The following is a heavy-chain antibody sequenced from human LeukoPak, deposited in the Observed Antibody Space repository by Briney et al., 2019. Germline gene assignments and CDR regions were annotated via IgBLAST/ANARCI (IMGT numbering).Heavy chain of an antibody. Sequence: PSETLSLTCAVSGGSISSSYYWSWIRQPPGKGLEWIGYIYYSGSTNYNPSLKSRVTISVDRSKNQFSLKLSSVTAADTAVYYCARDDILTGGYGMDVWGQGTTVTVSS. CDR1: GGSISSSYY. CDR2: IYYSGST. D-gene: IGHD3-9*01. J-gene: IGHJ6*02. CDR3: ARDDILTGGYGMDV. V-gene: IGHV4-59*12.